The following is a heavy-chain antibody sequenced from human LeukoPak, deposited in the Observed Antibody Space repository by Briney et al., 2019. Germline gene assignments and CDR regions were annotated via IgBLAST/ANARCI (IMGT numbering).Heavy chain of an antibody. CDR2: FHYSGST. CDR1: GGSVSSSSYY. D-gene: IGHD3-22*01. J-gene: IGHJ3*02. Sequence: ASETLSLTCSVSGGSVSSSSYYWGWVRQPPGKGLEWIGSFHYSGSTYYNPSLKSRVTISVDTSKNQFSLKLRSVTAADTAVYYCAIPTYFYDSSSYGDAFDIWGQGTMVTVSS. CDR3: AIPTYFYDSSSYGDAFDI. V-gene: IGHV4-39*07.